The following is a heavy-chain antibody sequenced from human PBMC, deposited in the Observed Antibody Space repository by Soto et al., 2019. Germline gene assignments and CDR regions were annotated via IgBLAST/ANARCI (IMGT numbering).Heavy chain of an antibody. CDR3: AREDRDRETGLVPAAIDGMDV. CDR2: IIPIFGIP. CDR1: GDTFSRYS. Sequence: QVQLVQSGAEVKKPGSSVKVSCKASGDTFSRYSITWVRQAPGHGLEWIGRIIPIFGIPTYAQKFQGRVTFTADESPSTAYMELSSLRSDDTAVYDCAREDRDRETGLVPAAIDGMDVWGQGTTVTVSS. J-gene: IGHJ6*02. D-gene: IGHD2-2*01. V-gene: IGHV1-69*08.